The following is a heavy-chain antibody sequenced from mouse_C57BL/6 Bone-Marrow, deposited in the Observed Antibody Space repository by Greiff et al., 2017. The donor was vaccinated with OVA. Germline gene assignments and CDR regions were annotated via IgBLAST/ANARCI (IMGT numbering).Heavy chain of an antibody. D-gene: IGHD2-3*01. V-gene: IGHV14-4*01. J-gene: IGHJ3*01. Sequence: VQLQQPGAELVRPGASVKLSCTASGFNIKDDYMHWVKQRPEQGLEWIGWIDPEDGDTEYASKFQGKATIPADTSSNTAYLQLSSLTSEDTAVYFCTTLHDGYSAWFAYWGQGTLVTVSA. CDR3: TTLHDGYSAWFAY. CDR2: IDPEDGDT. CDR1: GFNIKDDY.